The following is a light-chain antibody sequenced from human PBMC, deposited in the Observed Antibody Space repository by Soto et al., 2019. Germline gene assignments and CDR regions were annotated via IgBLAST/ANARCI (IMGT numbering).Light chain of an antibody. CDR3: QQSDSTPLT. Sequence: DIQMTQSPSSLSASVGDRVTITCRASQSISSYLNWYQQKPGKAPKVLIYAASSLQSGVPSRFSGSGPGTDFTLTISSLQPEDFATYYCQQSDSTPLTFGGGTKVEIK. CDR1: QSISSY. V-gene: IGKV1-39*01. J-gene: IGKJ4*01. CDR2: AAS.